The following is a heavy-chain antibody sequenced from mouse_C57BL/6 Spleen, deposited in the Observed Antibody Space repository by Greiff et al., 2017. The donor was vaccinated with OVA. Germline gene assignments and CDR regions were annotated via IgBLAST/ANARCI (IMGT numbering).Heavy chain of an antibody. CDR1: GYTFTNYW. D-gene: IGHD1-1*01. Sequence: MQRVESGAELVRPGTSVKMSCKASGYTFTNYWIGWAKQRPGHGLEWIGDIYPGGGYTNYNEKFKGKATLTADKSSSTAYMQFSSLTSEDSAIYYCARGTTVRYFDVWGTGTTVTVSS. V-gene: IGHV1-63*01. J-gene: IGHJ1*03. CDR3: ARGTTVRYFDV. CDR2: IYPGGGYT.